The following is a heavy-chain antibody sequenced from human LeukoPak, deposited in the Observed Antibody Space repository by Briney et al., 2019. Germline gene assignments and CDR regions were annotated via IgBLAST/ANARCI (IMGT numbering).Heavy chain of an antibody. CDR1: GGSISSYY. Sequence: KPSEALSLTCTVSGGSISSYYWSWIRQPPGKGLEWIGYIYYSGSTNYNPSLKSRVTISVDTSKNQFSLKLSSVTAADTAVYYCARGPMDFDYWGQGTLVTVSS. D-gene: IGHD3-10*01. J-gene: IGHJ4*02. CDR2: IYYSGST. CDR3: ARGPMDFDY. V-gene: IGHV4-59*01.